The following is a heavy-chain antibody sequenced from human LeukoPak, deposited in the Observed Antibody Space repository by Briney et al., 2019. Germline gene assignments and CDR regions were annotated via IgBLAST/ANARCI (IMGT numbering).Heavy chain of an antibody. J-gene: IGHJ4*02. CDR1: GGSFSGYY. CDR3: ASRDSSGYFIFDY. D-gene: IGHD3-22*01. V-gene: IGHV4-34*01. Sequence: PSETLSLTCAVYGGSFSGYYWSWVRQPPGKGLEWIGSIYYSGSTYYNPSLKSRVTISVDTSKNQFSLKLSSVTAADTAVYYCASRDSSGYFIFDYWGQGTLVTVSS. CDR2: IYYSGST.